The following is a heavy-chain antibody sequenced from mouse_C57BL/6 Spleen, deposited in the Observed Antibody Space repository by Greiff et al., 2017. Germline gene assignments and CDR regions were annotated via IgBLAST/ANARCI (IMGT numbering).Heavy chain of an antibody. V-gene: IGHV6-3*01. CDR2: IRLKSDNYAT. J-gene: IGHJ3*01. D-gene: IGHD2-2*01. CDR3: TGGYVGFAY. Sequence: EVQLQESGGGLVQPGGSMKLSCVASGFTFSNYWMNWVRQSPEKGLEWVAQIRLKSDNYATHYAESVKGRFTISRDDSKSSVYLQMNNLRAEDTGIYYCTGGYVGFAYWGQGTLVTVSA. CDR1: GFTFSNYW.